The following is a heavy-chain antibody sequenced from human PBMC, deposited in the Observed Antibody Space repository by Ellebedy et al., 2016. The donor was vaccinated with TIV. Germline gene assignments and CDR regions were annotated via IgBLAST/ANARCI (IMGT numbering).Heavy chain of an antibody. CDR1: GFITSG. D-gene: IGHD4-17*01. CDR2: VRSDGSTK. CDR3: VKGAFPVPTVMAV. V-gene: IGHV3-30*02. J-gene: IGHJ6*02. Sequence: GESLKISCATSGFITSGMHWVRQAPGKGLDWVAFVRSDGSTKYYADSAKGRFTISRDDSKNTRYLQMTRLRVDDTAVYYCVKGAFPVPTVMAVWGQGTTVTVSS.